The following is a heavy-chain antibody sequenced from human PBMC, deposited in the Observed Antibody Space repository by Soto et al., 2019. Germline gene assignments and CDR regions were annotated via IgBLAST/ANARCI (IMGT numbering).Heavy chain of an antibody. V-gene: IGHV1-46*01. D-gene: IGHD6-19*01. CDR2: INPSGGST. CDR1: GYTFTSYY. J-gene: IGHJ4*02. Sequence: ASVKVSCKASGYTFTSYYMHWVRQAPGQGLEWMGIINPSGGSTSYAQKFQGRVTMTRDTSTSTAYMELSSLRSEDTAVYYCARVSVWYYFDYWGQGTMVTVSS. CDR3: ARVSVWYYFDY.